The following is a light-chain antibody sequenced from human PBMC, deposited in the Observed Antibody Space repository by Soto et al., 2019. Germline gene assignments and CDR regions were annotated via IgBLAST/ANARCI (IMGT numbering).Light chain of an antibody. CDR1: SSDVGGYNY. Sequence: QSVLTQPPSASGSPGQSVAISCTGTSSDVGGYNYVSWYQQHPGKAPKLMIYEVNKRPSGVPDRFSGSKSGNTASLTVSGLQAEDEADYYSSSYAGSSNVFGTGTKLTVL. CDR2: EVN. V-gene: IGLV2-8*01. J-gene: IGLJ1*01. CDR3: SSYAGSSNV.